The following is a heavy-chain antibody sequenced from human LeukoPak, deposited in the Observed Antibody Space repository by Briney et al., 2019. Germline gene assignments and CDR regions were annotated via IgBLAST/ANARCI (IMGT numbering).Heavy chain of an antibody. CDR3: GLGSGRSDFDY. CDR2: IKSKDDGATR. V-gene: IGHV3-15*01. CDR1: GFSFSNAW. D-gene: IGHD3-10*01. J-gene: IGHJ4*02. Sequence: NTGGSLRLSCVVTGFSFSNAWMSWVRQAPGRGLEWVGRIKSKDDGATRDFAAPVRGRFSISRDDSKNTVYLQMDNLRSDDSAVYYCGLGSGRSDFDYWGQGTLVTVSS.